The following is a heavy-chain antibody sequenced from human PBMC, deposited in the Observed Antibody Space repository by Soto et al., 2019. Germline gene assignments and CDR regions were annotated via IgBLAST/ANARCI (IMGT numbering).Heavy chain of an antibody. J-gene: IGHJ4*02. V-gene: IGHV4-39*01. CDR3: ARQAVDEGYSSGWYFDS. CDR2: VSYNVRT. CDR1: GGSISSRSYF. Sequence: QLQLQESGPGLVKPSETLFLTCTVSGGSISSRSYFWGWIRQPPGKGLEWIGSVSYNVRTYYNPSLKTRLTMSVDTSKNKFCLKLSSVTAADTAVYYCARQAVDEGYSSGWYFDSWGQGNLVTVSS. D-gene: IGHD6-19*01.